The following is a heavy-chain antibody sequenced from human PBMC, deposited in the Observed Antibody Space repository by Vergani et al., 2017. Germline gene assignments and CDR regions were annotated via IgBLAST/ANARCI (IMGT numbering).Heavy chain of an antibody. D-gene: IGHD3-16*01. Sequence: LQLVESGGGLVQPGGSLRLSCATSGFTLSNYDMQWIRQGPGKGLEFVAFIQFDGSNQYYADSVKGRFTLSRDFSKNTLYLQMNSLRTDDTAKYYCAKHFNGWGIDYWGQGTQVIVSS. CDR1: GFTLSNYD. CDR2: IQFDGSNQ. V-gene: IGHV3-30*02. J-gene: IGHJ4*02. CDR3: AKHFNGWGIDY.